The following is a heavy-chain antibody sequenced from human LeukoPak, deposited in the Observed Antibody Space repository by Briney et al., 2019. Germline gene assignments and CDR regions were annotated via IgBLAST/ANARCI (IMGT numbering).Heavy chain of an antibody. Sequence: SETLSLTCTVSGGSISSYYWSWIRQPPGKGLEWIGEINHSGSTNYNPSPKSRVTISVDTSKNQFSLKLSSVTAADTAVYYCARVGRYSYGPDYWGQGTLVTVSS. CDR3: ARVGRYSYGPDY. CDR1: GGSISSYY. V-gene: IGHV4-34*01. CDR2: INHSGST. D-gene: IGHD5-18*01. J-gene: IGHJ4*02.